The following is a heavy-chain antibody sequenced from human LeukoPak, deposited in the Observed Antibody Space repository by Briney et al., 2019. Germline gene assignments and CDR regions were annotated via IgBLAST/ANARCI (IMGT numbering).Heavy chain of an antibody. CDR3: ARIGLRGVIISRPLDY. CDR1: SYTFTRYG. CDR2: ISGSNGNT. Sequence: ASVKVSCKASSYTFTRYGISWVRQAPGQGLEWMGWISGSNGNTNYAQKFQGRVTMTRNTSISTAYMELSSLRSEDTAVYYCARIGLRGVIISRPLDYWGQGTLVTVSS. D-gene: IGHD3-16*02. J-gene: IGHJ4*02. V-gene: IGHV1-18*01.